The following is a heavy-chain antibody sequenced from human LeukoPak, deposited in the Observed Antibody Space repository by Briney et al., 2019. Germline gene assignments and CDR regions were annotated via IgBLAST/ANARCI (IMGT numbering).Heavy chain of an antibody. V-gene: IGHV4-59*01. CDR1: GGSFSGYY. CDR2: IYYSGST. D-gene: IGHD4-17*01. Sequence: SETLSLTCAVYGGSFSGYYWSWIRQPPGKGLEWIGYIYYSGSTNYNPSLKSRVTISVDTSKNQFSLKLSSVTAADTAVYYCARVYGDYLDYWGQGTLVTVSS. J-gene: IGHJ4*02. CDR3: ARVYGDYLDY.